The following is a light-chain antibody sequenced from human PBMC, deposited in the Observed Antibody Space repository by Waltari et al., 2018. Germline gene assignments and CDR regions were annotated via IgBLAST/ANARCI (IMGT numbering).Light chain of an antibody. CDR3: SSYISSTSVI. Sequence: QSALTQTASVSGSPGQSNTISRPGTRSTVGHYNLVDWYQQHPGKAPKLMISEVNKRPSGVSNRFSGSKSGNTSSLTISGLQSEDEASYYCSSYISSTSVIFGGGTKLTVL. CDR2: EVN. CDR1: RSTVGHYNL. V-gene: IGLV2-23*02. J-gene: IGLJ2*01.